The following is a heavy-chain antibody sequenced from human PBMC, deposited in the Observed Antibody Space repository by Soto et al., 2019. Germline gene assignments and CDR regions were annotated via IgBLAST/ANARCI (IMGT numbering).Heavy chain of an antibody. CDR3: ARDSDYSNYYYYGMDV. CDR2: INSDGSTT. CDR1: GFTFSNSW. J-gene: IGHJ6*02. V-gene: IGHV3-74*01. D-gene: IGHD4-4*01. Sequence: PGGSLRLSCAASGFTFSNSWMHWVRQAPGKGLVWISYINSDGSTTTYADSVKGRFTISRDNSKNTLYLQMNSLRAEDTAVYYCARDSDYSNYYYYGMDVWGQGTTVTVSS.